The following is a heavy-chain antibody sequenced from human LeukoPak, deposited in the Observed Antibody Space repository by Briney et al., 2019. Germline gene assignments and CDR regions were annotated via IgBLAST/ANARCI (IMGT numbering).Heavy chain of an antibody. CDR2: IHPGDSDT. V-gene: IGHV5-51*01. J-gene: IGHJ4*02. D-gene: IGHD2-15*01. Sequence: GESLKISCKGSGYSFTNYWIGWVRQMPGKGLEWMGIIHPGDSDTRSSPSFQGQVPISADKSISTAYLQWSSLKASDTAIYYCARQHCSGGSCYSDYWGQGTLVTVSS. CDR1: GYSFTNYW. CDR3: ARQHCSGGSCYSDY.